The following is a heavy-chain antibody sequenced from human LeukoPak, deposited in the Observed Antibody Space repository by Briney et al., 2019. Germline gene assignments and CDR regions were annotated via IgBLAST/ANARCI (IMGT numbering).Heavy chain of an antibody. CDR3: ARDPYYYDSSGYYPTYYFDY. V-gene: IGHV1-46*01. D-gene: IGHD3-22*01. CDR2: INPSGGST. CDR1: GGTFSSYA. J-gene: IGHJ4*02. Sequence: ASVKVSCKASGGTFSSYAISWVRQAPGQGLEWMGIINPSGGSTSYAQKFQGRVTMTRDTSTSTVYMELSSLRSEDTAVYYCARDPYYYDSSGYYPTYYFDYWGQGTLVTVSS.